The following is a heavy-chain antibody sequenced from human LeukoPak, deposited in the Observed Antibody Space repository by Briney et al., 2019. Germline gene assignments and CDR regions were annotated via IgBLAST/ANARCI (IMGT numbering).Heavy chain of an antibody. V-gene: IGHV2-70*11. D-gene: IGHD2-15*01. CDR3: ARLNTTSHCSGSSFYSRYSDY. CDR2: IDWDDDK. CDR1: GFSFSTSGMC. Sequence: SGPTLVNPTQTLTLTLTFSGFSFSTSGMCVSWIRQPPGKALEWLARIDWDDDKYYSTSLKTRLTISKDTSKNQVVLTMTSMDPVDTATYFCARLNTTSHCSGSSFYSRYSDYWGQGTLVTVSS. J-gene: IGHJ4*02.